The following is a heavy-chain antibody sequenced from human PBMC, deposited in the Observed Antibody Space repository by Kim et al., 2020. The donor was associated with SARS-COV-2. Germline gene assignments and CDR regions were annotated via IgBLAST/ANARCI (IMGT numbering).Heavy chain of an antibody. CDR2: ISSSSGYI. J-gene: IGHJ6*02. D-gene: IGHD2-21*02. CDR1: GFTFSSYS. Sequence: GGSLRLSCAASGFTFSSYSMNWVRQAPGKGLEWVSSISSSSGYIYYADSVKGRFTISRDNAKNSLYLQMNSLRAEDTAVYYCASLLSAYCGGDSSKNCYYYYGMDVWGQGTTVTVSS. CDR3: ASLLSAYCGGDSSKNCYYYYGMDV. V-gene: IGHV3-21*01.